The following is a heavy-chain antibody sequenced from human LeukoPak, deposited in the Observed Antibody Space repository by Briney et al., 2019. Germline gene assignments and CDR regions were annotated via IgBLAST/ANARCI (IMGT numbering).Heavy chain of an antibody. Sequence: GRSLRLSCAASGFTFSSYALHWVRQAPGKGLEWVAVISYDGSNKCYADSVKGQFTISRDNSRNTVYLQMNNLRAEDTAVYYCASSPSADCSTTTNCYGWDRWGQGTLVTVSS. J-gene: IGHJ5*02. CDR1: GFTFSSYA. CDR2: ISYDGSNK. CDR3: ASSPSADCSTTTNCYGWDR. V-gene: IGHV3-30-3*01. D-gene: IGHD2-2*01.